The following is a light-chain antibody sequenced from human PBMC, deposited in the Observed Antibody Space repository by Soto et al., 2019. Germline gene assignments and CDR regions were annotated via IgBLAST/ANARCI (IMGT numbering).Light chain of an antibody. CDR3: QQYNSWPPIT. J-gene: IGKJ5*01. Sequence: EIVLTQSPDTLSLSPGEGASLSCRASQSVHTFLAWYQQKPGQAPRLLIYGASTRATGIPDRFSGSGSGTEFTLTISSLQSEDFAVYYCQQYNSWPPITFGQGTRLEIK. CDR2: GAS. CDR1: QSVHTF. V-gene: IGKV3-15*01.